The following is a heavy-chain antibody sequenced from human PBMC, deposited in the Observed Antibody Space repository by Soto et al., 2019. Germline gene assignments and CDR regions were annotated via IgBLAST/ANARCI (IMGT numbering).Heavy chain of an antibody. CDR2: INAGNGNT. CDR1: GYTFTSYA. D-gene: IGHD2-2*01. Sequence: QVQLVQSGAEVKKPGASVKVSCKASGYTFTSYAMHWVRQAPGQRLEWMGWINAGNGNTKYSQKFQGRGTITRDTSASTAYMELSSLRSEDTAVYYCARGYCSSTSCYVYYYGMDVWGQGTTVTVSS. J-gene: IGHJ6*02. V-gene: IGHV1-3*01. CDR3: ARGYCSSTSCYVYYYGMDV.